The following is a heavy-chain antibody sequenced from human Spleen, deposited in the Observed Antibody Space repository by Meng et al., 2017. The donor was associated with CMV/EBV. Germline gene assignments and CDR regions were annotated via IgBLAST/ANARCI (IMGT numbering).Heavy chain of an antibody. Sequence: ASVKVSCKASGYTFTGYYMHWVRQGPGQGLEWMGWINPNSGGTNYAQKFQGRVTMTRDTSISTAYMELSRLRSDDTAVYYCARELASPYYDFWSGYPVAFDYWGQGTLVTVSS. V-gene: IGHV1-2*02. D-gene: IGHD3-3*01. J-gene: IGHJ4*02. CDR3: ARELASPYYDFWSGYPVAFDY. CDR2: INPNSGGT. CDR1: GYTFTGYY.